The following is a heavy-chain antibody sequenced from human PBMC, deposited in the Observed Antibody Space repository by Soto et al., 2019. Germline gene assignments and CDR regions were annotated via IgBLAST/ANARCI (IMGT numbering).Heavy chain of an antibody. CDR3: AKVPTKEDYYYYYGMDV. V-gene: IGHV3-30*18. CDR2: ISYDGSNK. CDR1: GFTFSSYG. J-gene: IGHJ6*02. Sequence: PVGSLRLSCAASGFTFSSYGMHWVRQAPGKGLEWVAVISYDGSNKYYADSVKGRFTISRDNSKNTLYLQMNSLRAEDTAVYYCAKVPTKEDYYYYYGMDVWGQGTTVTVSS.